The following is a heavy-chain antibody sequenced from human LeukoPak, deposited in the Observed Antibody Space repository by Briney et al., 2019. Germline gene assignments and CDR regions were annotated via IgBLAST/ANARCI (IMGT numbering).Heavy chain of an antibody. V-gene: IGHV4-38-2*02. J-gene: IGHJ5*02. D-gene: IGHD1-7*01. CDR2: IYHSGST. Sequence: PSETLSLTCTVSGYSISSGYYWGWVRQPPGKGLEWIGSIYHSGSTYYNPSLKSRVTISVDTSKNQFSLKLSSVTAADTAVYYCARAPITGTSCWFDPWGQGTLVTVSS. CDR3: ARAPITGTSCWFDP. CDR1: GYSISSGYY.